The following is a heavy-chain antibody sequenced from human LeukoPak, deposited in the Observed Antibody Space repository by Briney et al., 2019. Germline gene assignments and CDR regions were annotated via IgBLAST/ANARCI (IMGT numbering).Heavy chain of an antibody. CDR3: ARLPGYCISNSCYGDYSFDY. CDR1: GGSISSSSYY. CDR2: INYSGST. J-gene: IGHJ4*02. Sequence: LETLSLTCTGSGGSISSSSYYWGWIRQPPGKGLEWIGSINYSGSTYYNPSLKSRVTISVDTSKNQFSLKLNSVTAADTAVYYCARLPGYCISNSCYGDYSFDYWGQGTLVTVSS. V-gene: IGHV4-39*01. D-gene: IGHD2-2*01.